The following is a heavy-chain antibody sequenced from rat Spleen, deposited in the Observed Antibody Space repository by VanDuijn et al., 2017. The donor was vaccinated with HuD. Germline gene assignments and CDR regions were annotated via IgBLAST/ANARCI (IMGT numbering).Heavy chain of an antibody. CDR1: GFTFNYYW. Sequence: EVQLVESGGGLVQPGRSLKLSCVTSGFTFNYYWMTWIRQAPGKGLEWVASITNTGGSTYYPDSVKGRFNSSRDNAKSTLYLQMNSLRSEDTATYYCTRRHYGYTDYFDYWGQGVMVTVSS. V-gene: IGHV5-31*01. D-gene: IGHD1-11*01. CDR2: ITNTGGST. CDR3: TRRHYGYTDYFDY. J-gene: IGHJ2*01.